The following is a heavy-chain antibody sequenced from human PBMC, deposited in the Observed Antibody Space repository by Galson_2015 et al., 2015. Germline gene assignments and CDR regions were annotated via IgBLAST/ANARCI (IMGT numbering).Heavy chain of an antibody. D-gene: IGHD3-22*01. CDR1: GYTFTSYG. Sequence: SVKVSCKASGYTFTSYGISWVRQAPGQGLEWMGWISAYNGNTNYAQKLQGRVTMTTDTSTSTAYMELRSLRSDDTAVYYCARPRRYYYDSSGYPEDDWFDPWGQGTLVTVSS. V-gene: IGHV1-18*04. J-gene: IGHJ5*02. CDR3: ARPRRYYYDSSGYPEDDWFDP. CDR2: ISAYNGNT.